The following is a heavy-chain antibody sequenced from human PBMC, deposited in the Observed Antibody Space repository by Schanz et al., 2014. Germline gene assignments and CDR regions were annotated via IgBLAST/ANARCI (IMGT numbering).Heavy chain of an antibody. V-gene: IGHV1-46*03. CDR1: GVTFSSYT. CDR2: INPSGGST. Sequence: QVQLVQSGAEVMKPGSSVKVSCKASGVTFSSYTINWVRQAPGQGLEWMGIINPSGGSTSYAQKFQGRVTMTRDTSTSTVYMELSSLRSEDTAVYFCARGPSTGAFDIWGQGTMVTVSS. CDR3: ARGPSTGAFDI. J-gene: IGHJ3*02.